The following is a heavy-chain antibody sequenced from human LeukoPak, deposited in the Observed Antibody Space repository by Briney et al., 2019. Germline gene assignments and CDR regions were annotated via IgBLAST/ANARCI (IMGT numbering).Heavy chain of an antibody. Sequence: GGSLRLSCAASGFTVSSNYMSWVRQAPGKGLEWVSVIYSGGSTYYADSVKGRSTISRDNSKNSLYLQMNSLRPEDTAVYYCARVGSSLTYYFDYWGQGTLVTVSS. CDR2: IYSGGST. CDR1: GFTVSSNY. V-gene: IGHV3-66*01. CDR3: ARVGSSLTYYFDY. D-gene: IGHD6-13*01. J-gene: IGHJ4*02.